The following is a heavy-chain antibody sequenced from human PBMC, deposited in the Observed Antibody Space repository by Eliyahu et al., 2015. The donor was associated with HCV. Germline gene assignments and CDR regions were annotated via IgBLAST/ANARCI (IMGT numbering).Heavy chain of an antibody. D-gene: IGHD2/OR15-2a*01. CDR3: ARVWAENSGMDV. Sequence: QVQLVESGGGVVQXGRSLXXXXAASGXTFNDYGMXWVRQAXGKGLGWVAVIWYDGSKKYYADSVKGRFTISRDNSKNTLYLEMNSLRGEDTAVYHCARVWAENSGMDVWGQGTTVTVSS. CDR1: GXTFNDYG. V-gene: IGHV3-33*01. J-gene: IGHJ6*02. CDR2: IWYDGSKK.